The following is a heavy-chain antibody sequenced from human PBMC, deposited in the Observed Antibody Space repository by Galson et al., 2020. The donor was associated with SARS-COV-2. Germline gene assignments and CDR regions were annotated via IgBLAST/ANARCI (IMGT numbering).Heavy chain of an antibody. CDR3: GRMGTVVTLHYYYYYGMGV. V-gene: IGHV2-70*01. J-gene: IGHJ6*02. Sequence: SGPTLVKPTQTLTLTYTFTGFSLSTSGKCVSWIRQPPGKALEWLALIDWDDDKYYSTSLKTRLTISKDTSKNQVVLTMTNMDPVDTATYYCGRMGTVVTLHYYYYYGMGVWGQGTTVTVSS. D-gene: IGHD2-15*01. CDR2: IDWDDDK. CDR1: GFSLSTSGKC.